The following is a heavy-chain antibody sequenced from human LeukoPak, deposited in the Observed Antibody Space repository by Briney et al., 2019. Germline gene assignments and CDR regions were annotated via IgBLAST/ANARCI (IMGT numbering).Heavy chain of an antibody. Sequence: TGGSLRLSCAASGLTFSSYWMSWVRQAPGKGLEWVANIKQDGSEKYYVDSVKGRFTISRDNAKNSLYLQMNSLRAEDTAVYYCARWFGVFDYWGQGTLVTVSS. CDR1: GLTFSSYW. V-gene: IGHV3-7*01. D-gene: IGHD3-10*01. CDR3: ARWFGVFDY. J-gene: IGHJ4*02. CDR2: IKQDGSEK.